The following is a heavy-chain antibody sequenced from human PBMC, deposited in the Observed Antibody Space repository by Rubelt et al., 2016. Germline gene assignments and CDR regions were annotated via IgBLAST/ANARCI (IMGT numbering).Heavy chain of an antibody. Sequence: QVQLVQSGAEVKKPGSSVKVSCKASGGTFSSYAISWVRQAPGQGLEWMGRIIPFVGIGDYAQKFQGRVTINADKSTSTAYMELGSLRSEDTAGYYCARDPNFLDVWGKGTTVTVSS. V-gene: IGHV1-69*09. CDR2: IIPFVGIG. J-gene: IGHJ6*04. CDR1: GGTFSSYA. CDR3: ARDPNFLDV. D-gene: IGHD2/OR15-2a*01.